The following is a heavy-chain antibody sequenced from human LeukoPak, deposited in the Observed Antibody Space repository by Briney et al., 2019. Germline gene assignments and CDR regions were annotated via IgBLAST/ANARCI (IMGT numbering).Heavy chain of an antibody. CDR3: ARGYCTNGVCYTQNFYMDV. J-gene: IGHJ6*03. V-gene: IGHV1-46*01. CDR1: GNIFTRYH. D-gene: IGHD2-8*01. Sequence: GASVKVSCKASGNIFTRYHLHWVRQAPGQGLEWMGIINPNSGTTSYAQKFQGRVTMTRDMSTSTVYMELNSLRSEDTAVYYCARGYCTNGVCYTQNFYMDVWGKGTTVTVSS. CDR2: INPNSGTT.